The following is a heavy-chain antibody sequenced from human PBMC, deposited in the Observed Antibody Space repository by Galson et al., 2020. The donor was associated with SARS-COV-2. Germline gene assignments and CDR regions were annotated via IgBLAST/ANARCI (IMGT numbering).Heavy chain of an antibody. CDR3: ARDLPSAIVSYYYYMDV. CDR2: ISSSSSHM. D-gene: IGHD2-2*01. V-gene: IGHV3-21*01. J-gene: IGHJ6*03. CDR1: GFIFNTHT. Sequence: GESLKISCAASGFIFNTHTMNWVRQAPGKGLEWVSSISSSSSHMYYADSVKGRFTISRDNAKNSLYLQMNSLRAEDTAVYYCARDLPSAIVSYYYYMDVWGKGTTVTVSS.